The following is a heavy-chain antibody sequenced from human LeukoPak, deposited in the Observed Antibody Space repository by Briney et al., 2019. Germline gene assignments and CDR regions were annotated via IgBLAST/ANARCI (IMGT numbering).Heavy chain of an antibody. J-gene: IGHJ4*02. CDR1: GFTFSSYT. D-gene: IGHD6-13*01. Sequence: PGGSLRLSCAASGFTFSSYTMNWVRQAPGKGLEWVSYISSSSSYISYADSLKGRFTISRDNAKNSLYLQMSSLRAEDTAVYYCARDYGSSCWNWGQGTLVTVSS. CDR2: ISSSSSYI. CDR3: ARDYGSSCWN. V-gene: IGHV3-21*01.